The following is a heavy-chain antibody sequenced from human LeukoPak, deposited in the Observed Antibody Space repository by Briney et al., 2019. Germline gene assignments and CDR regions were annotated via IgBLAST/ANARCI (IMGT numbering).Heavy chain of an antibody. J-gene: IGHJ6*04. CDR2: ISSSSSYI. CDR3: AELGITMIGGV. Sequence: GGSLRLSCAASGFTFSSYEMNWVRQAPGKGLEWVSYISSSSSYIYYADSVRGRFTISRDDAKNSLYLQMNSLRAEDTAVYYCAELGITMIGGVWGKGTTVTISS. V-gene: IGHV3-21*05. D-gene: IGHD3-10*02. CDR1: GFTFSSYE.